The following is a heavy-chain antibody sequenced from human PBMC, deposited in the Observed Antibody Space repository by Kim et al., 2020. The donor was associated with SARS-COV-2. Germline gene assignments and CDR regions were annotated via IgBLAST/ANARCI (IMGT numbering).Heavy chain of an antibody. V-gene: IGHV3-11*06. CDR3: ARDHGQTSGFHYYYYGMDV. Sequence: RFTISRDNAKNSLYLQMNSLRAEDTAVYYCARDHGQTSGFHYYYYGMDVWGQGTTVTVSS. J-gene: IGHJ6*02. D-gene: IGHD7-27*01.